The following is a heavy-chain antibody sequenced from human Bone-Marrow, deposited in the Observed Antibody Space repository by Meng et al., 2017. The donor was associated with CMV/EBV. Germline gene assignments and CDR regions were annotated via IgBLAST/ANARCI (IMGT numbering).Heavy chain of an antibody. CDR1: GFTFSNAW. D-gene: IGHD4-11*01. J-gene: IGHJ6*02. Sequence: GGSLRLSCAASGFTFSNAWMSWVRQAPGKGLEWVGRIKSKTDGGTTDYAAPVKGRFTISRDDSKNTLYLQMNSLKTEDTAVYYCTTDTWTTVSAYHYYGMDVWGQGTTVTVSS. V-gene: IGHV3-15*01. CDR2: IKSKTDGGTT. CDR3: TTDTWTTVSAYHYYGMDV.